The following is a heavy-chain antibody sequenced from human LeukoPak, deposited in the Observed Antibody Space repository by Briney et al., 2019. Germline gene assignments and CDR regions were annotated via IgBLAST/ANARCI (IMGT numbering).Heavy chain of an antibody. V-gene: IGHV3-66*01. J-gene: IGHJ4*02. CDR2: IYRDGGT. Sequence: TGGSLRLSCAASGFTVSTSYMSWVRQAPGKGLEWVSSIYRDGGTYFADSVKGRFTISRDNSKNTLYLQMNSLRAEDTAVYYCARGRQQLAHFDCWGQGTLVTVSS. CDR1: GFTVSTSY. CDR3: ARGRQQLAHFDC. D-gene: IGHD6-13*01.